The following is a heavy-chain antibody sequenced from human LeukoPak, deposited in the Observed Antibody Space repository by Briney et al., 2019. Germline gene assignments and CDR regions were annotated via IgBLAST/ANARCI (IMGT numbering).Heavy chain of an antibody. J-gene: IGHJ4*02. D-gene: IGHD5/OR15-5a*01. Sequence: GRSLRLSCAASGFTFSSYGMHWVRQAPGKGLEWVAVISDDGSNKYYADFVEGRFTISRDNSKNTLYLQLNSLRAEDTAVYYCAKPPLLETVSTMYWGQGTLVTVSS. CDR1: GFTFSSYG. CDR2: ISDDGSNK. V-gene: IGHV3-30*18. CDR3: AKPPLLETVSTMY.